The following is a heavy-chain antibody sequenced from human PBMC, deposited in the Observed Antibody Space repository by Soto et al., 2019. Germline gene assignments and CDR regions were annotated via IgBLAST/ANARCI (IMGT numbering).Heavy chain of an antibody. CDR3: TTAEDLFDFDY. CDR1: GFTFSSYD. D-gene: IGHD3-10*01. V-gene: IGHV3-13*01. CDR2: IGTAGDT. Sequence: GGSLRLSCAASGFTFSSYDMHWVRQATGKGLEWVSAIGTAGDTYYPGSVKGRFTISRENAKNSLYLQMNSLRAGDTAVYYCTTAEDLFDFDYWGQGTRSPSPQ. J-gene: IGHJ4*02.